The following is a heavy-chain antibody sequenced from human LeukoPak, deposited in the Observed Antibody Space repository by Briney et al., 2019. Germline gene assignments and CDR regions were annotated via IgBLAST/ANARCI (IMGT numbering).Heavy chain of an antibody. CDR2: INWNGGST. CDR3: ARWGRDIVVVPAASSAFYYHYYMDV. J-gene: IGHJ6*03. V-gene: IGHV3-20*04. Sequence: GGSLRLSCAASGFTFDDYGMNWIRQAPGKGLEWVSGINWNGGSTGYADSVKGRFTISRDNAKNSLYLQMNSLRAEDTAVYYCARWGRDIVVVPAASSAFYYHYYMDVWGKGTTVTISS. CDR1: GFTFDDYG. D-gene: IGHD2-2*01.